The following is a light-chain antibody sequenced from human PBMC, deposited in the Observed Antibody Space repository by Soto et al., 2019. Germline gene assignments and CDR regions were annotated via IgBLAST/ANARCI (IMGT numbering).Light chain of an antibody. CDR3: RSYDSSLSGAV. Sequence: QSVLTQPPSVSGAPGQRVTISCTGSSSNIGASYHVHWYQHLLGTAPKLLIYGNSNRPSGVPDRFSGSKSGPSASLAITGLQAEDESDYYCRSYDSSLSGAVFGGGTKLTVL. CDR1: SSNIGASYH. V-gene: IGLV1-40*01. CDR2: GNS. J-gene: IGLJ3*02.